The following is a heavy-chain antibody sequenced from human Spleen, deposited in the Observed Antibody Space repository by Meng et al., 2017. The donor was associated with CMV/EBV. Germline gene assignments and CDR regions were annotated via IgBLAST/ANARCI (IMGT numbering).Heavy chain of an antibody. V-gene: IGHV4-59*12. CDR1: GGSINTFY. J-gene: IGHJ4*02. Sequence: SETLSLTCNVSTVSGGSINTFYWSWIRQPPGKGLEWIGDVYYTGSSNYNPSLKSRVTMSVDTSKNQFSLKLSSVTAADTAVYYCARDIAGSTSCYDYWGQGTLVTVSS. CDR3: ARDIAGSTSCYDY. CDR2: VYYTGSS. D-gene: IGHD2-2*01.